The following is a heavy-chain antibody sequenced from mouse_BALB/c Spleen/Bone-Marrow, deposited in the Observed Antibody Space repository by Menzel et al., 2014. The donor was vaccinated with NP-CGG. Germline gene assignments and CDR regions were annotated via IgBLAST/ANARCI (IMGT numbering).Heavy chain of an antibody. D-gene: IGHD2-1*01. J-gene: IGHJ2*01. Sequence: QVQLQQSGAELVKPGASVKLSCKASGYTFTSYYMYWVKQRPGQGLEWIGEINPSNGGTNFNGKFKSKATLTVDKSSSTAYMQLSSLTSEDSAVYYCTRWYYGNYFDYWGQGTTLTVSS. CDR2: INPSNGGT. V-gene: IGHV1S81*02. CDR1: GYTFTSYY. CDR3: TRWYYGNYFDY.